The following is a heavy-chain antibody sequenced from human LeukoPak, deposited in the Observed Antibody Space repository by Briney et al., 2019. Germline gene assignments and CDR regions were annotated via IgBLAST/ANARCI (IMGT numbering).Heavy chain of an antibody. CDR2: INPNSGGT. CDR3: ARASGNYQGWYFDY. V-gene: IGHV1-2*02. Sequence: ASVKVSCKASGYTFTGYYMHWVRQAPGQGLEWMGWINPNSGGTNYAQKFQGRVTMTRDTSISTAYMELSRLRSDDTAVYYCARASGNYQGWYFDYWGQGTLVTVSS. D-gene: IGHD1-26*01. J-gene: IGHJ4*02. CDR1: GYTFTGYY.